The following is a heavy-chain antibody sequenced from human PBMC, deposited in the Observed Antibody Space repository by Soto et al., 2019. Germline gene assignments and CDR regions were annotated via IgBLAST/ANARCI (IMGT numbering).Heavy chain of an antibody. V-gene: IGHV4-34*01. CDR1: GGSFSGYY. J-gene: IGHJ6*02. Sequence: SETLSLTCAVYGGSFSGYYWSWIRQPPGKGLEWIGDINHSGSTNYNPSLKSRVSISVDTSKKKFSLKVKSVTAADTAVYYCARSGGDYYYGMDVWGQGTTVTVSS. CDR2: INHSGST. D-gene: IGHD1-26*01. CDR3: ARSGGDYYYGMDV.